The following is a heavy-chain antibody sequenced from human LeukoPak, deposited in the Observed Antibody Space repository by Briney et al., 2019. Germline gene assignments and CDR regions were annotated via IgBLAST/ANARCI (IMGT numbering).Heavy chain of an antibody. CDR2: IYTSGST. V-gene: IGHV4-4*07. CDR1: GCSISSYY. CDR3: ASATWYNWNEINWFDP. D-gene: IGHD1-1*01. Sequence: PSETLSLTCTVSGCSISSYYWSSIRQPAGKGLEWIGRIYTSGSTNYNPPLKSRVPMSVDTLKNQFSLKLSSVTAADTAMYYCASATWYNWNEINWFDPWGQGALVTVSS. J-gene: IGHJ5*02.